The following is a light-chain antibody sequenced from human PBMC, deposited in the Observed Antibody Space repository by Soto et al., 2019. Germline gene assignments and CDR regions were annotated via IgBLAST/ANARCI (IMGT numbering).Light chain of an antibody. CDR3: CSYAGSSTLGV. CDR1: SSDVGSYNL. CDR2: EGS. V-gene: IGLV2-23*01. J-gene: IGLJ3*02. Sequence: QSALTQPASVSGSPGQSITISCTGTSSDVGSYNLVSWYQQHPGKAPKLMIYEGSKRPSGVSNRFSGSKSGNTASLTISELQAEDEADYYCCSYAGSSTLGVFGGGTKLTVL.